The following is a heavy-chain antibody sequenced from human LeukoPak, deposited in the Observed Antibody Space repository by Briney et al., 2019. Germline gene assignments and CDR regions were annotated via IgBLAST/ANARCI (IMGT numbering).Heavy chain of an antibody. J-gene: IGHJ5*02. CDR2: IWPSGST. CDR1: GGSISSGPYF. D-gene: IGHD6-13*01. Sequence: PSETLSLTCSVSGGSISSGPYFWSWIRQSPGQGLEWIGYIWPSGSTNYNPSLKSRVTISVDTSKNQFSLKLSSVTAADTAVYYCARGGVAAWFDPWGQGTLVTVSS. CDR3: ARGGVAAWFDP. V-gene: IGHV4-61*01.